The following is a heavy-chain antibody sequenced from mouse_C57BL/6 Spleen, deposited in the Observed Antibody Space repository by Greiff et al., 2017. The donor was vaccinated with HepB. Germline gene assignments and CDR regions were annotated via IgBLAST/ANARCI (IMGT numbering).Heavy chain of an antibody. CDR1: GYTFTSYT. Sequence: VQLQQSGAELARPGASVKMSCKASGYTFTSYTMHWVKQRPGQGLEWIGYINPSSGYTKYNQKFKDKATLTADKSSSTAYMQLSSLTSEDSAVYSCARSATVPYFDYWGQGTTLTVSS. J-gene: IGHJ2*01. CDR3: ARSATVPYFDY. D-gene: IGHD1-1*01. V-gene: IGHV1-4*01. CDR2: INPSSGYT.